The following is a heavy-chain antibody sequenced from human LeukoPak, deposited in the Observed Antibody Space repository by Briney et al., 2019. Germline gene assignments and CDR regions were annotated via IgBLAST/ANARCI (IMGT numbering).Heavy chain of an antibody. V-gene: IGHV3-15*01. CDR1: GFSFTDAW. D-gene: IGHD3-9*01. CDR2: IKSKADGGRA. Sequence: GGSLRLSCAASGFSFTDAWMSWVRQAPGRGLEWVGRIKSKADGGRAEYSATVKGRFTISRDNSKNTLYLQMNSLRAEDTAVYYCARGLRCCYDILTGYYPQHSWGQGTLVTVSS. J-gene: IGHJ4*02. CDR3: ARGLRCCYDILTGYYPQHS.